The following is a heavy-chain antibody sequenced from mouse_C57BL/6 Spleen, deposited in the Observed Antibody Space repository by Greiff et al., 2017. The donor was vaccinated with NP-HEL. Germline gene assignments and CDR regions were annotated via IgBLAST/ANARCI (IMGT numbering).Heavy chain of an antibody. CDR3: ARSYYDYGLAMDY. Sequence: QVQLQQSGAELVKPGASVKISCKASGYAFSSYWMNWVKQRPGKGLEWIGQIYPGDGDTNYNGKFKGKATLTADKSSSPAYMQLSSLTSEDSAVYFCARSYYDYGLAMDYWGQGTSVTVSS. D-gene: IGHD2-4*01. CDR1: GYAFSSYW. J-gene: IGHJ4*01. V-gene: IGHV1-80*01. CDR2: IYPGDGDT.